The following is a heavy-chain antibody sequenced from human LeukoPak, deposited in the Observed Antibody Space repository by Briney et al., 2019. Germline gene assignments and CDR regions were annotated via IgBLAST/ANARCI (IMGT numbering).Heavy chain of an antibody. Sequence: PGGSLRLSCAASGFTFSNYAMHWVRQAPGKGLEWVTIISYDGSDKYYADSVKGRFTISRDNSKNTLYLQMNSLRAEDTAVYYCARGFGVGALSAFDIWGQGTMVTVSS. CDR3: ARGFGVGALSAFDI. CDR1: GFTFSNYA. D-gene: IGHD1-26*01. J-gene: IGHJ3*02. CDR2: ISYDGSDK. V-gene: IGHV3-30*03.